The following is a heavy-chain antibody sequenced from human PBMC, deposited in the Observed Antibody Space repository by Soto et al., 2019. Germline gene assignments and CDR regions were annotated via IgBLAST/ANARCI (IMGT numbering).Heavy chain of an antibody. CDR3: VRAWKGNGYGYFY. J-gene: IGHJ4*02. CDR1: GLTFTTYN. CDR2: INPGSTTR. Sequence: EVQLVESGGGLVQPGGSLRLSCTVSGLTFTTYNFNWVRQAPGKGLEWISFINPGSTTRHYADSVKGRFTISRDNAKNALYLQVNRLTGADAAVYYCVRAWKGNGYGYFYWVEGTRVTVSS. V-gene: IGHV3-48*01. D-gene: IGHD3-16*01.